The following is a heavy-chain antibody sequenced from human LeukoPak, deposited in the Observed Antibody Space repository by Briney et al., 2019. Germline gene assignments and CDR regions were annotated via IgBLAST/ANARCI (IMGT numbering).Heavy chain of an antibody. CDR1: GGSFSTYY. J-gene: IGHJ2*01. Sequence: SETLSLTCAVYGGSFSTYYWTWIRQPPGKGLEWIGEINHFGNTNYNPSLKSRVTMSVDTSKNQFSLKLSSVTASDTAVYYCARDHSTSWDWYLGLWGRGTLVTVSS. CDR2: INHFGNT. D-gene: IGHD2/OR15-2a*01. V-gene: IGHV4-34*01. CDR3: ARDHSTSWDWYLGL.